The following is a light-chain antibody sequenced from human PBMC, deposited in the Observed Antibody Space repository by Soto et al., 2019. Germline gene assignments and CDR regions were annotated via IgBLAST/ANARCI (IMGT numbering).Light chain of an antibody. Sequence: AIRVTQSPSSLSASTGDRVTITCRASQGISSYLAWYQQKPGKAPKPLIYAASTLQSGVPSRFSGSGSGTDFTLTISCLQSEDFATYYCQQYYSYPLWTFGQGTKVDIK. J-gene: IGKJ1*01. CDR1: QGISSY. CDR2: AAS. CDR3: QQYYSYPLWT. V-gene: IGKV1-8*01.